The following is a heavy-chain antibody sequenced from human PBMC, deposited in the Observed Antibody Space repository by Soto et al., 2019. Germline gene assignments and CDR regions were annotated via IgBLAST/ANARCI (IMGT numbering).Heavy chain of an antibody. J-gene: IGHJ4*02. Sequence: GGSLRLSCAASGFTFSDHYMDWVRQAPGKGLEWVGRTRNKANSYTTEYAASVKGRFTISRDDSKNSLYLQMNSLKTEDTAVYYWSKLGVGYHFAYWGQGTLVPVSS. V-gene: IGHV3-72*01. D-gene: IGHD3-16*01. CDR1: GFTFSDHY. CDR3: SKLGVGYHFAY. CDR2: TRNKANSYTT.